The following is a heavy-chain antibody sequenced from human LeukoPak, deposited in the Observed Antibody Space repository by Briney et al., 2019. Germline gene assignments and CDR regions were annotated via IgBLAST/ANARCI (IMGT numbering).Heavy chain of an antibody. Sequence: SVTLSLTCAVSGGSISSGTHYYNWIRQHPGKGLEWIGYIYYTGITSYNPSLKSRVTMSVDMSMNQVSLKVTSLTAADTAVYYCAASSGVTLGRFWGQGALVTVSS. V-gene: IGHV4-31*11. D-gene: IGHD3-16*01. J-gene: IGHJ4*02. CDR1: GGSISSGTHY. CDR3: AASSGVTLGRF. CDR2: IYYTGIT.